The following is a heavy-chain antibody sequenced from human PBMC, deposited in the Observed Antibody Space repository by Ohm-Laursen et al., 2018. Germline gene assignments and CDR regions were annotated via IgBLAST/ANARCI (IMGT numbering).Heavy chain of an antibody. D-gene: IGHD3-22*01. Sequence: SDTLSLTCTVSGGSVSSGSYYWYWIRQPPGKGLEWIGYIYYSGSTNYNPSLKSRVTISVDMSKNQFSLKLNSVTAADTAVYYCARGGSGYYSRTFDYWGQGTLVTVSS. CDR3: ARGGSGYYSRTFDY. CDR1: GGSVSSGSYY. J-gene: IGHJ4*02. V-gene: IGHV4-61*01. CDR2: IYYSGST.